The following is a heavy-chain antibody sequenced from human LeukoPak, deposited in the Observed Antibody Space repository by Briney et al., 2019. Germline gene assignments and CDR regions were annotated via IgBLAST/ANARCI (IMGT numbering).Heavy chain of an antibody. Sequence: PGGSLRLSCAASGFTFSSYAMSWVRQAPGKGLEWVSAISGSGGSTYYADSVKGRFTISRDNSKNTLYLQMNSLRAKDTAVYYCAKADRIFGVVLLWGQGTMVTVSS. CDR3: AKADRIFGVVLL. J-gene: IGHJ3*01. V-gene: IGHV3-23*01. CDR1: GFTFSSYA. D-gene: IGHD3-3*02. CDR2: ISGSGGST.